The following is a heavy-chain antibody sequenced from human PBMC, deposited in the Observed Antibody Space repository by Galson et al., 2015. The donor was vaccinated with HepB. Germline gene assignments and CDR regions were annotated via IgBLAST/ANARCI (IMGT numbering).Heavy chain of an antibody. CDR2: IYGGGNT. D-gene: IGHD3/OR15-3a*01. J-gene: IGHJ3*02. Sequence: SLRLSCAASGLTVGGSFMTWIRQAPGRGLEWVSVIYGGGNTHYADSVKGRFAISRDILKNSVSLQMNSLRVEDTAVYYCATDLLACRGTYGNCGAFHIWGQGTVVTVSS. V-gene: IGHV3-53*01. CDR1: GLTVGGSF. CDR3: ATDLLACRGTYGNCGAFHI.